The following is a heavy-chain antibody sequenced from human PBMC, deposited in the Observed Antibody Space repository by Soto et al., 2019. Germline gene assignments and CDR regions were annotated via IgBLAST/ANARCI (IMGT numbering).Heavy chain of an antibody. CDR1: VGSSSGYY. Sequence: SETLSLTCTVSVGSSSGYYWSWMRQPPGKGLEWIGEINHSGSTNYNPSLKSRVTISVDTSKNQFSLKLSSVTAADTAVYYCASSIGVVVAATPEQDVWGQGTTVTVSS. V-gene: IGHV4-34*01. CDR3: ASSIGVVVAATPEQDV. CDR2: INHSGST. J-gene: IGHJ6*02. D-gene: IGHD2-15*01.